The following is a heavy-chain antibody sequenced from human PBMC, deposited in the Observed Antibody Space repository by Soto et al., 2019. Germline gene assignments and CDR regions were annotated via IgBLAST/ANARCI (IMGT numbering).Heavy chain of an antibody. J-gene: IGHJ6*01. V-gene: IGHV3-21*01. CDR3: ARDGLSYYDFWSGYFVPMDV. D-gene: IGHD3-3*01. CDR1: GFTFSSYS. CDR2: MSSSSSYI. Sequence: GGSLRLSCAASGFTFSSYSMNWVRQAPGKGLEWVSSMSSSSSYIYYADSVKGRFTISRDNAKNSLYLQMNSLRAEDTAVYYCARDGLSYYDFWSGYFVPMDVWGQGTTVTVSS.